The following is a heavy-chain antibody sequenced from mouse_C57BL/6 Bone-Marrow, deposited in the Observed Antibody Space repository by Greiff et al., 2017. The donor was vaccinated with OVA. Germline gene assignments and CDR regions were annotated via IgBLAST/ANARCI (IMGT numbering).Heavy chain of an antibody. CDR1: GYSFTGYY. D-gene: IGHD2-3*01. V-gene: IGHV1-42*01. CDR3: ARRWLLAWFAY. CDR2: INPSTGGT. Sequence: DVQLQESGPELVKPGASVKISCKASGYSFTGYYMNWVKQSPEKSLEWIGEINPSTGGTTYNQKFKAKATLTVDKSSSTAYMQLKSLTSEDSAVYYCARRWLLAWFAYWGQGTLVTVSA. J-gene: IGHJ3*01.